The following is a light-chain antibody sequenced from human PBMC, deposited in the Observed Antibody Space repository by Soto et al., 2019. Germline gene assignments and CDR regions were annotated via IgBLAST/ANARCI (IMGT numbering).Light chain of an antibody. CDR3: QQYGSSFPWT. CDR2: GAS. CDR1: QSVSRSY. V-gene: IGKV3-20*01. Sequence: ENVLTQSPGTLSLSPGERATLSCRASQSVSRSYLAWYQQKPGQAPRLLIYGASSRATGIPDRCSGSGSGTYFTLTISRLDPEDFAVYYCQQYGSSFPWTFGQGTKVEIK. J-gene: IGKJ1*01.